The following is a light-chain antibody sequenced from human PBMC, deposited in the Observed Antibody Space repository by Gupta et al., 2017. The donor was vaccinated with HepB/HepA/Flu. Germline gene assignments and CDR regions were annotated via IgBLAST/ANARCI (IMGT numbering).Light chain of an antibody. CDR3: QSYDSSLSGSV. Sequence: QSVLTQPLSVSGAPGQRVTISCTGSSSNIGACYDVHWYQQLPGTAPKLLIYGTSNRPSGVPDRFSGSKSGTSASLAITGLQAEDEADYYCQSYDSSLSGSVFGGGTKLTVL. V-gene: IGLV1-40*01. CDR1: SSNIGACYD. J-gene: IGLJ2*01. CDR2: GTS.